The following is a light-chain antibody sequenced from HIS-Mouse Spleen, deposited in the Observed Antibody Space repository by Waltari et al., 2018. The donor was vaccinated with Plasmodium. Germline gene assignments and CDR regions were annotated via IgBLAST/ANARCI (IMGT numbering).Light chain of an antibody. CDR1: SSDVGGYNY. CDR3: SSYTSSSTLV. V-gene: IGLV2-14*03. CDR2: DVS. Sequence: QSALTQPASVSGSPGQSITISCTGTSSDVGGYNYVSWYQQHPGKAPKLMIYDVSNRPSRVSNRFSGSKSGNTAALTISGLQAKDEADYYCSSYTSSSTLVFGGGTKLTVL. J-gene: IGLJ2*01.